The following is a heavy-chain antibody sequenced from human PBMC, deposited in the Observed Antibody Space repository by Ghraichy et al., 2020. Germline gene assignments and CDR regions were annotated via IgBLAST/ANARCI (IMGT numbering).Heavy chain of an antibody. CDR3: ARGPHLVPAAKDYYYYYMDV. Sequence: ASVKVSCKASGYTFISYAMHWVRQAPGQRLEWMGWINAGNVNTKSSQKFQGRVTITRDTSANTAYMELSSLRSEDTAVYYCARGPHLVPAAKDYYYYYMDVWGKGTTVTVSS. D-gene: IGHD2-2*01. CDR1: GYTFISYA. J-gene: IGHJ6*03. V-gene: IGHV1-3*01. CDR2: INAGNVNT.